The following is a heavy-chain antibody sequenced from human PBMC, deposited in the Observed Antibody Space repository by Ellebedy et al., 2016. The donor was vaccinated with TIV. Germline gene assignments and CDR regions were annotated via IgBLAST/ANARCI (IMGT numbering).Heavy chain of an antibody. CDR3: ARGPRFGESSFDY. CDR2: ISTSSSFT. V-gene: IGHV3-11*06. Sequence: GESLKISCATSGFTFSDYYMSWIRQAPGKGLEWVSYISTSSSFTNYSDSVKGRFTISRDSAKNSLSLQMNSLRDEDTAVYYCARGPRFGESSFDYWGQGTLVTVSS. D-gene: IGHD3-10*01. CDR1: GFTFSDYY. J-gene: IGHJ4*02.